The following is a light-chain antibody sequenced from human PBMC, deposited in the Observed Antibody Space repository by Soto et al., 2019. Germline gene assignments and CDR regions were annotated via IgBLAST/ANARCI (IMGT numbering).Light chain of an antibody. CDR2: EVS. J-gene: IGKJ5*01. Sequence: VMSETPRYRVVAHGKPSSISCKSSKSLLHITGETFLFWYLQKPVQSPQLLIYEVSTRVSVVPDRFSYSGSGLDWQSERSRVETDAVGIYSTMQRTQLPPRLGHGTRLEIK. CDR3: MQRTQLPPR. CDR1: KSLLHITGETF. V-gene: IGKV2-29*03.